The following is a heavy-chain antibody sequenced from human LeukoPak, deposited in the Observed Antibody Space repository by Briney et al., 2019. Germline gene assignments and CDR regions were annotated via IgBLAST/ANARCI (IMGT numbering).Heavy chain of an antibody. Sequence: GGSLRLSCAASGFTFSNYWMHWIRQAPGNGLIWVSRINSDGSSTAYADSVKGRFTISRDNAKNTLYLQMNSLRVKDTAVYYCVRGAPFDYWGQGILVTVSS. CDR3: VRGAPFDY. CDR2: INSDGSST. J-gene: IGHJ4*02. V-gene: IGHV3-74*01. CDR1: GFTFSNYW.